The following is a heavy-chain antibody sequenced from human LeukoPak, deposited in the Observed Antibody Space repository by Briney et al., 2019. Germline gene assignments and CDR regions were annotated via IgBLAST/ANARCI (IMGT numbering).Heavy chain of an antibody. J-gene: IGHJ6*03. D-gene: IGHD1-26*01. V-gene: IGHV1-69*13. CDR1: GGTFSSYA. Sequence: SVKVSCKASGGTFSSYAISWVRQAPGQGLEWMGGIIPIFGTANYAQKFQGRVTITADESTSTAYMELSSLRSEDTAVYYCARGRTLGRKGDYYHYYMDVWGKGTTVTISS. CDR3: ARGRTLGRKGDYYHYYMDV. CDR2: IIPIFGTA.